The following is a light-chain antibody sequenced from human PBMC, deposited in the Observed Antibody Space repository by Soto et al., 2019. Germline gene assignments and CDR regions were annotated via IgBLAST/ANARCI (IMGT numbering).Light chain of an antibody. CDR1: QSIGTY. CDR3: QQSYSTPT. V-gene: IGKV1-39*01. J-gene: IGKJ1*01. CDR2: GAS. Sequence: DIQVTQSPSSLSASVGDRVTTTCRASQSIGTYLNWYHQKPGKAPQLLIYGASTLQSGVPSRFSASGSGTHFTLTINSLQPEDFGTYSCQQSYSTPTFGQGTKVDIK.